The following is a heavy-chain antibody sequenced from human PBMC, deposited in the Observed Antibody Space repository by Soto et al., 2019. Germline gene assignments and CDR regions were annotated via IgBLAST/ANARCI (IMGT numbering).Heavy chain of an antibody. CDR3: ARCPVVVYAFDI. D-gene: IGHD3-22*01. CDR1: GFTFSSYS. V-gene: IGHV3-21*01. CDR2: ISSSSSYI. J-gene: IGHJ3*02. Sequence: EVQLVESGGGLVKTGGSLRLSCAASGFTFSSYSMNWVRQAPGKGLEWVSSISSSSSYIYYADSVKGRFTISRDNAKNSLYLQMNILRAEDTAVYYCARCPVVVYAFDIWGQGTMVTVSS.